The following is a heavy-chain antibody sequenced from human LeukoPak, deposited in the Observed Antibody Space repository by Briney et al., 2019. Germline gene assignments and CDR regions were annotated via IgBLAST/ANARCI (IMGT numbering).Heavy chain of an antibody. V-gene: IGHV3-49*04. CDR3: TRDQTPYY. J-gene: IGHJ4*02. CDR1: GFTVSSNY. CDR2: IRSKIYGGTP. Sequence: GGSLRLSCAASGFTVSSNYMNWVRQAPGRGLEWVGFIRSKIYGGTPEYAASVKGRFTISRDDSKGIAYLQMDSLKTEDTAVYYCTRDQTPYYWGQGTLVTVSS.